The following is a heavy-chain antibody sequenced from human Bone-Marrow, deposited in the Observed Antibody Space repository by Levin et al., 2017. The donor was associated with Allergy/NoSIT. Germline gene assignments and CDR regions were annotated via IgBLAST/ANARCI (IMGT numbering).Heavy chain of an antibody. J-gene: IGHJ4*02. CDR2: IFYSGST. CDR1: GGSISGYY. CDR3: ARSVAGEFDY. V-gene: IGHV4-59*01. Sequence: SETLSLTCTVSGGSISGYYWSWVRQPPGKGLEWVGHIFYSGSTNYNPSLKSLVTISINTSKNQFSLNLPSVTAAATAFYYCARSVAGEFDYWGQGTLVTVSS. D-gene: IGHD3-10*01.